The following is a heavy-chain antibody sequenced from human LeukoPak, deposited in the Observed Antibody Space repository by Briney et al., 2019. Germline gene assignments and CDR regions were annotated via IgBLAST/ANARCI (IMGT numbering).Heavy chain of an antibody. Sequence: GGSLRLSCAASGFTFSISAMHWVRQAPGKGLEWVAVMSYDGSNEYYADSVKGRFTISRDNSRNTLYLQMNSLRAEDTAVYYCASAPRDYYFGSGSMGSYFDYWGQGTLVTVSS. J-gene: IGHJ4*02. CDR3: ASAPRDYYFGSGSMGSYFDY. CDR2: MSYDGSNE. V-gene: IGHV3-30-3*01. D-gene: IGHD3-10*01. CDR1: GFTFSISA.